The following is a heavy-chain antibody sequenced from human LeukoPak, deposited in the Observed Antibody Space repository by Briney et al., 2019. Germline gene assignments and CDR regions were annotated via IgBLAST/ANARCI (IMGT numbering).Heavy chain of an antibody. Sequence: GRSLRLSCAASGFTFSSYGMHWVRQAPGKGLEWVAVISYDGSNKYYADSVKGRFTISRDNSKNTLYLQMNSLRAEDTAVYSCARDANWGFDAFDIWGQGTMVTVSS. D-gene: IGHD7-27*01. CDR3: ARDANWGFDAFDI. CDR1: GFTFSSYG. V-gene: IGHV3-30*03. J-gene: IGHJ3*02. CDR2: ISYDGSNK.